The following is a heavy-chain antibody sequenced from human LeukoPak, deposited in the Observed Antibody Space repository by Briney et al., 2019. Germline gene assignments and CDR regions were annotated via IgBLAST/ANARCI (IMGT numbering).Heavy chain of an antibody. CDR1: GFTFSSYA. Sequence: PGGSLRLSCAASGFTFSSYALSWVRQAPGKGLEWVANIKQDGSEKYYVDSVKGRFTISRDNAKNSLYLQMNSLRAEDTAVYYCARDPDSIVEFGYYFDYWGQGTLVTVSS. CDR2: IKQDGSEK. CDR3: ARDPDSIVEFGYYFDY. J-gene: IGHJ4*02. D-gene: IGHD1-26*01. V-gene: IGHV3-7*01.